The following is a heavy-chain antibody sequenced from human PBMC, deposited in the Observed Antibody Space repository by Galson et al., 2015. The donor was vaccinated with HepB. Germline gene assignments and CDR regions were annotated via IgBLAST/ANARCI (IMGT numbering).Heavy chain of an antibody. D-gene: IGHD2-15*01. Sequence: SVKVSCKASGYTFTSYDINWVRQATGQGLEWMGWMNPNSGNTGYAQKFQGRVTMTRNTSISTAYMELSSLRSEDTAVYYCARGTVGYCSGGSCYYWFDPWGQGTLVTVSS. CDR2: MNPNSGNT. V-gene: IGHV1-8*01. CDR3: ARGTVGYCSGGSCYYWFDP. CDR1: GYTFTSYD. J-gene: IGHJ5*02.